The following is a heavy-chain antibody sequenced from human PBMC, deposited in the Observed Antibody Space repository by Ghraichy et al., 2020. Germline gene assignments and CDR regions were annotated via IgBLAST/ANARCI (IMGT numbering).Heavy chain of an antibody. CDR1: GFSLSDAGLG. J-gene: IGHJ4*02. CDR2: SFSDDAE. Sequence: SGPTLVKPTETLTLTCTVSGFSLSDAGLGVSWIRQPPGKALEWLAHSFSDDAEAYRPSLKTRIAISKDTSKSQVVLIMANMDPVDTATYYCARTNLTMLRGLNVVVFDSWGQGTLVTVSS. D-gene: IGHD3-10*01. V-gene: IGHV2-26*01. CDR3: ARTNLTMLRGLNVVVFDS.